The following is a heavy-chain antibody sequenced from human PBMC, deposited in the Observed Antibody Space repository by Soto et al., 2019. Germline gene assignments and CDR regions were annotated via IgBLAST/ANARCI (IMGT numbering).Heavy chain of an antibody. J-gene: IGHJ4*02. D-gene: IGHD3-10*01. CDR3: AKDIGWFGAHPIDY. V-gene: IGHV3-23*01. CDR2: ISGSGGST. Sequence: GGSLRLSCAASGFTFSSYTMSWVRQAPGKGLEWVSAISGSGGSTYYADSVKGRFTISRDNSKNTLYLQMNSLRAEDTAVYYCAKDIGWFGAHPIDYWGQGTLVTVSS. CDR1: GFTFSSYT.